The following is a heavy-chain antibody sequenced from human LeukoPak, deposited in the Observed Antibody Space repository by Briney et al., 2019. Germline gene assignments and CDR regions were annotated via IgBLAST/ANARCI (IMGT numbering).Heavy chain of an antibody. CDR3: AKDLLGPLVVVGYFDY. J-gene: IGHJ4*02. Sequence: GGSLRLSCVVSGFTLSSYAMSWVRQAPGKGLEWVAATSSSDSGKYHADSVRGRFTISRDNSKNTLYLQMNSLRAEDTAVYYCAKDLLGPLVVVGYFDYWGQGTLVTVSS. CDR1: GFTLSSYA. CDR2: TSSSDSGK. D-gene: IGHD3-22*01. V-gene: IGHV3-23*01.